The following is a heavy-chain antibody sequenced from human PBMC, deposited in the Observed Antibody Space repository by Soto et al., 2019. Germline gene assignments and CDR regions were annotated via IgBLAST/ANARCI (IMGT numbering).Heavy chain of an antibody. V-gene: IGHV1-18*01. CDR3: ARQISSSWPGTFWDYYGMDV. CDR2: ISAYNGNT. CDR1: GYTFTSYG. J-gene: IGHJ6*02. Sequence: QVQLVQSGAEVKKPGASVKVSCKASGYTFTSYGISWVRQAPGQGLEWMGWISAYNGNTNYAQKLQGRVTMTTDTSTSTAYRERRSLRSDDTAVYYCARQISSSWPGTFWDYYGMDVWGQGTTVTVSS. D-gene: IGHD6-13*01.